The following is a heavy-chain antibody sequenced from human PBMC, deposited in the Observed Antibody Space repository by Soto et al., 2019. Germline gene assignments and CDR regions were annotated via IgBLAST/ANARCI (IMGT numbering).Heavy chain of an antibody. CDR3: ARDTHSAGGWFDT. CDR1: GGTSRSLS. Sequence: QVQLVQSGAEVKKPGSSVKVSCKAAGGTSRSLSITWVRQAPGQGLEWMGGIPPLFGIPNYPQKFQGRLTITADKATGTAYLELSSLRSEDTAVYSCARDTHSAGGWFDTWGRGTLVTVSS. V-gene: IGHV1-69*17. CDR2: IPPLFGIP. D-gene: IGHD2-15*01. J-gene: IGHJ5*02.